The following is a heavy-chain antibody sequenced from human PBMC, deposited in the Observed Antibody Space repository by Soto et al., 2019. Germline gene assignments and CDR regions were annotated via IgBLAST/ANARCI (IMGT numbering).Heavy chain of an antibody. Sequence: EVQLVESGGGLVQPGGSLRLSCAASGFTFSSYWMHWVRQAPGKGLVWVSRINSDGSSTSYADSVKGRFTISRDNAKNRLYLQMNSLRAEDTAVYYCASSWQQNGMDVWGQGTTVTVSS. J-gene: IGHJ6*02. CDR2: INSDGSST. CDR1: GFTFSSYW. CDR3: ASSWQQNGMDV. V-gene: IGHV3-74*01. D-gene: IGHD6-13*01.